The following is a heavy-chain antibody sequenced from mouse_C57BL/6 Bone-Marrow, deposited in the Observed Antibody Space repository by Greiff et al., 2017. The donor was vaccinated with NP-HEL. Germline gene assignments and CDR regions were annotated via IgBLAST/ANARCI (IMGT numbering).Heavy chain of an antibody. V-gene: IGHV6-3*01. CDR1: GFTFSNYW. Sequence: EVKVEESGGGLVQPGGSMKLSCVASGFTFSNYWMNWVRQSPEKGLEWVAQIRLKSDNYATHYAESVKGRFTISRDDSKSSVYLQMNNLRAEDTGIYYCTLPLGRGYWYFDVWGTGTTVTVSS. J-gene: IGHJ1*03. D-gene: IGHD4-1*01. CDR2: IRLKSDNYAT. CDR3: TLPLGRGYWYFDV.